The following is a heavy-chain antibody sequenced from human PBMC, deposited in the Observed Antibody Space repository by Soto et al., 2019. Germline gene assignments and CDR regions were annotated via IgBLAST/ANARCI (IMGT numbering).Heavy chain of an antibody. CDR2: IYHSGST. CDR1: GGSISSSNW. J-gene: IGHJ6*02. D-gene: IGHD6-13*01. Sequence: PSETLSLTCAVSGGSISSSNWWSWVRQPPGKGLEWIGEIYHSGSTNYNPSLKSRVTISVDKSKNQFSLKLSSVTAADTAVYYCARVAGIAAAGPPYYYYGMDVWGQGTTVTVSS. V-gene: IGHV4-4*02. CDR3: ARVAGIAAAGPPYYYYGMDV.